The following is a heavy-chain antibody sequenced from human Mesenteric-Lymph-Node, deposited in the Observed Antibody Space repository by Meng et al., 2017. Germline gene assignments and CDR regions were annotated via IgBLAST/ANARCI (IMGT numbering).Heavy chain of an antibody. CDR1: GGSISSYY. D-gene: IGHD4-17*01. V-gene: IGHV4-59*01. J-gene: IGHJ4*02. Sequence: QVQLQESGPGLVKPSETLSLPCTVSGGSISSYYWSWIRQPPGKGLEWIGYIYYSGGTNYNPSLKSRVTISVDTSKNQFSLKLSSVTATDTAVYYCASSVYYGDYYFDYWGQGTLVTVSS. CDR2: IYYSGGT. CDR3: ASSVYYGDYYFDY.